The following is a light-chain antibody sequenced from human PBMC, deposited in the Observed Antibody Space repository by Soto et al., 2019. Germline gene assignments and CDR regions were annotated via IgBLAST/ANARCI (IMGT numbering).Light chain of an antibody. CDR3: QQAFSFPFI. V-gene: IGKV1-12*01. Sequence: DIQMTQSPSSVSAYVGDRVTITCRASQDIRDWIAWYQQKPGKAPKLLISAASSLQSGVPSRFSGSGSGTDFSLTISSLQSEDFATYYCQQAFSFPFIFGHGTKVDIK. CDR1: QDIRDW. J-gene: IGKJ3*01. CDR2: AAS.